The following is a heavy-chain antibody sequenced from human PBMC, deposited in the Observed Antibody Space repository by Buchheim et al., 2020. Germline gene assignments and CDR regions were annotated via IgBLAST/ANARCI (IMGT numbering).Heavy chain of an antibody. CDR3: VKDIGDPGAH. D-gene: IGHD1-26*01. J-gene: IGHJ4*02. CDR2: IGYGGGNK. V-gene: IGHV3-30*02. Sequence: QVKLVESGGGVVQPGRSLRLSCATSGFTFSNFGAHWVRQAPGKGLEWLAFIGYGGGNKYYADSVKGRFTISTDNSKNTLYLQMHSLRVDDTALYYCVKDIGDPGAHWGQGT. CDR1: GFTFSNFG.